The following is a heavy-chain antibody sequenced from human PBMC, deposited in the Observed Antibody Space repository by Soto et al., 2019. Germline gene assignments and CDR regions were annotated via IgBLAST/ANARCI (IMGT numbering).Heavy chain of an antibody. CDR2: ISSSGSTI. D-gene: IGHD2-2*02. Sequence: GGSLRLSCAASGFTFSDYYMSWIRQAPGKGLEWVSYISSSGSTIYYADSVKGRFTISRDNAKNSLYLQMNSLRAEDTAVYYCARDLVGELVPAAIRSLYGMDVWGQGTTVTVSS. CDR3: ARDLVGELVPAAIRSLYGMDV. CDR1: GFTFSDYY. V-gene: IGHV3-11*01. J-gene: IGHJ6*02.